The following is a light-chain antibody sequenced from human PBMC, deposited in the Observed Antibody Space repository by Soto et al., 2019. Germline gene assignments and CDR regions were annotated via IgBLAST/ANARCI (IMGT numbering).Light chain of an antibody. CDR2: EVT. J-gene: IGLJ1*01. V-gene: IGLV2-14*01. CDR1: SSDVGAYKY. Sequence: QSALTQPASVSGSPGQSITISCTGTSSDVGAYKYVAWYQHHPGKAPKLMIYEVTNRPSGVSNRFSGSKSGNTASLTISGLQAEDEADYYCSSFTSTSTLYVFGTGTKLTVL. CDR3: SSFTSTSTLYV.